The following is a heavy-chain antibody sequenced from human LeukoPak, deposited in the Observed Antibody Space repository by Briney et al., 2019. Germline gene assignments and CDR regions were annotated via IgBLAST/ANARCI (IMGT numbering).Heavy chain of an antibody. D-gene: IGHD3-9*01. V-gene: IGHV4-34*01. CDR1: GGSFSGYY. Sequence: SETLSLTCAVYGGSFSGYYWSWIRQPPGKGLEWIGEINHSGSTNYNPSLKSRVTISVDTSKNQFSLKLGSVTAADTAVYYCASSLRYFDWSFDYWGQGTLVTVSS. CDR3: ASSLRYFDWSFDY. J-gene: IGHJ4*02. CDR2: INHSGST.